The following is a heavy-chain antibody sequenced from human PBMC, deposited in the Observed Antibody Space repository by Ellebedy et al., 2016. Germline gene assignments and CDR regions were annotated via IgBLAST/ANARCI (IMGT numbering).Heavy chain of an antibody. D-gene: IGHD6-13*01. J-gene: IGHJ4*02. CDR2: IWYDGSKK. V-gene: IGHV3-33*01. CDR3: ARDVTGGIAVTGTFDY. Sequence: GESLKISCAASGFTFSNYGMHWVRQAPGTGLEWVAVIWYDGSKKYYADSVKGRFTISRDDSNNTLYLQMNSLRAEDTAVYYCARDVTGGIAVTGTFDYWGQGTLVTVSS. CDR1: GFTFSNYG.